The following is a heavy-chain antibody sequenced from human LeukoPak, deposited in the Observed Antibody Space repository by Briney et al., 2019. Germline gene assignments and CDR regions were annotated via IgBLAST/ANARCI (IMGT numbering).Heavy chain of an antibody. CDR1: GFTFSNAW. CDR3: TTNDAFDI. Sequence: GGSLRLSCAASGFTFSNAWMNWVRQAPGKGLEWVGRIKNKIASGTTDYAAPVKGRFTISRDDSKNTLFLQMNSLKTEDTAMYYCTTNDAFDIWGQRTMVTVSS. CDR2: IKNKIASGTT. V-gene: IGHV3-15*01. J-gene: IGHJ3*02.